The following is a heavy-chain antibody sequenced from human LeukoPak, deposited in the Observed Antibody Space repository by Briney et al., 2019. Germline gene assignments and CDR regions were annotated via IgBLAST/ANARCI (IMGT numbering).Heavy chain of an antibody. D-gene: IGHD3-22*01. CDR2: IYYSGST. V-gene: IGHV4-39*07. CDR1: GGSISSSSYY. J-gene: IGHJ3*02. Sequence: SETLSLTCTVSGGSISSSSYYWGWIRQPPGKGLEWIGSIYYSGSTYYNPSLKSRVTISVDTSKNQFFLELSSVTAADTAVYYCARGYYYDSSGYWCAVDIWGQGTMVTVSS. CDR3: ARGYYYDSSGYWCAVDI.